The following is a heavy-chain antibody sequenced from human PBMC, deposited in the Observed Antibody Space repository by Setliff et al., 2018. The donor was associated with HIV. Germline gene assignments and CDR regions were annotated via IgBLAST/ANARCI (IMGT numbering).Heavy chain of an antibody. CDR1: GYSFSSHP. V-gene: IGHV1-3*04. Sequence: ASVKVSCKTSGYSFSSHPIHWVRQAPGQRPEWMGWIKTGNGNTKYSQKFQGRVTISRDTSASTVYMELNSLRSEDTAIYYCARDIGSVWHNWFDPWGQGTLVTVSS. D-gene: IGHD6-19*01. J-gene: IGHJ5*02. CDR3: ARDIGSVWHNWFDP. CDR2: IKTGNGNT.